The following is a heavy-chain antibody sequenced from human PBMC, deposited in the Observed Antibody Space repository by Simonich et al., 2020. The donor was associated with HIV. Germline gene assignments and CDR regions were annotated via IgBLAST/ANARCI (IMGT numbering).Heavy chain of an antibody. D-gene: IGHD6-6*01. V-gene: IGHV1-46*01. CDR1: GYTFTSYY. J-gene: IGHJ4*02. CDR2: TTPSGVST. CDR3: AREGAARPGFDY. Sequence: QVQLVQSGAEVKKPGASVKFSCKASGYTFTSYYKNWVRQAPGQVLEWMGITTPSGVSTSYAQKFRGRVTMTSDTSTSTVYMELSSLRSEDTAVYYCAREGAARPGFDYWGQGTLVTVSS.